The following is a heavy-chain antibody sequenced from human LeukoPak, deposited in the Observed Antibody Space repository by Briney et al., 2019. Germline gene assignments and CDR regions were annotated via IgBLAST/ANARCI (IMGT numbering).Heavy chain of an antibody. D-gene: IGHD6-13*01. CDR1: GFPFSNHA. V-gene: IGHV3-23*01. CDR3: AKGSLGSWYYFDY. CDR2: FGRSGSDT. Sequence: GGSLRLSCAASGFPFSNHAMSWVRQAPGKGPEWVSTFGRSGSDTYYSDSVKGRFTIFRDNSKNTLYLQMNSLRDEDTAVYYCAKGSLGSWYYFDYWGQGTLVTVSS. J-gene: IGHJ4*02.